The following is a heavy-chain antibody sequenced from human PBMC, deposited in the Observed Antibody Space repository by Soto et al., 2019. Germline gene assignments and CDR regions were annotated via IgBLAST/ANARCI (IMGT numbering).Heavy chain of an antibody. D-gene: IGHD3-10*01. Sequence: QVKLVESGGGVVQPGKSLRLSCEVSGFKLSDYGLNWVRQAPGQGLEWVAATSHDGFSENHAESVRGRFTISSDNSKNTVYLQMDSLTCEDTAVYYCAREFRIRGALISYKYSAMDVWGQGPTVTVSS. V-gene: IGHV3-30*03. CDR3: AREFRIRGALISYKYSAMDV. J-gene: IGHJ6*02. CDR2: TSHDGFSE. CDR1: GFKLSDYG.